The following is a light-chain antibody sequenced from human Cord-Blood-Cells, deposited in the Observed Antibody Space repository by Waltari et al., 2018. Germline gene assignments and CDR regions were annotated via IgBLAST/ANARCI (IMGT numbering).Light chain of an antibody. CDR2: GKN. Sequence: SSELTLDPAVSVALGHTVWIQCQGESLRSYYASWYQQKPGQAPVLVIYGKNNRPSGIPDRFSGSSSGNTASLTITGAQAEDEADYYCNSRDSSGNHVVFGGGTKLTVL. CDR3: NSRDSSGNHVV. V-gene: IGLV3-19*01. CDR1: SLRSYY. J-gene: IGLJ2*01.